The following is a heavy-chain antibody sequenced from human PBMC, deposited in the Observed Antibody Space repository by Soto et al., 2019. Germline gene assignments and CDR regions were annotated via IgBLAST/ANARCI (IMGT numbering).Heavy chain of an antibody. CDR1: GFTFRNYA. J-gene: IGHJ4*02. CDR3: ARSRNSAVADSFDF. V-gene: IGHV3-30*09. D-gene: IGHD1-26*01. CDR2: ISRDGSHK. Sequence: GGSLRLSCAASGFTFRNYAIHWVRQAPGKGLEWVAVISRDGSHKYYLDSVKGRFAISRDNSKDTVNLLMNSLRDDDSAMYYCARSRNSAVADSFDFWGQGTLVTVSS.